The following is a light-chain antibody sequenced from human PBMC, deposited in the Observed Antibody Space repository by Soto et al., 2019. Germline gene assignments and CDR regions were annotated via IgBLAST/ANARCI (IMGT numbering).Light chain of an antibody. J-gene: IGKJ1*01. V-gene: IGKV1-5*01. Sequence: DIQMTQSPSTLSASVGCRVTITCRASQSVGTWVAWYQQKPGKAPKLLIYGASNLESGVPSRFSGSGSGTEFTLTITTLQPDDFATYFCQHYRRNTWSVGPGTKVDI. CDR3: QHYRRNTWS. CDR2: GAS. CDR1: QSVGTW.